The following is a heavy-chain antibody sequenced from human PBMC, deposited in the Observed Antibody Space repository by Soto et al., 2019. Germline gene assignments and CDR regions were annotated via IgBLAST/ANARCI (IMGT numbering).Heavy chain of an antibody. CDR3: ASFYDILTGYQNKYYYYGMDV. V-gene: IGHV3-23*01. CDR1: GFTFSSYA. D-gene: IGHD3-9*01. Sequence: GGSLRLSCAASGFTFSSYAMSWVRQAPGKGLEWVSAISGSGGSTYYADSVKGRFTISRDNSKNTLYLQMNSLRAEDTAVYYCASFYDILTGYQNKYYYYGMDVWGQGTTVTVSS. J-gene: IGHJ6*02. CDR2: ISGSGGST.